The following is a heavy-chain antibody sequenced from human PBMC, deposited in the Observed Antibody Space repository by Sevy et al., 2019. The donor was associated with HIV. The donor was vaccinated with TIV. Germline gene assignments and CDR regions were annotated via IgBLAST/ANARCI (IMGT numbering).Heavy chain of an antibody. D-gene: IGHD6-13*01. J-gene: IGHJ4*01. CDR3: ARDGGYSIKWYPLY. Sequence: GGSLRLSCAASGFAFSSHAMHWVRQAPGKGLEWVATISYEGTVTFYAASVGGRFTISRDNSKNMLSLQINSLRPEDTAVYYCARDGGYSIKWYPLYWGHGTLVTVSS. V-gene: IGHV3-30-3*01. CDR1: GFAFSSHA. CDR2: ISYEGTVT.